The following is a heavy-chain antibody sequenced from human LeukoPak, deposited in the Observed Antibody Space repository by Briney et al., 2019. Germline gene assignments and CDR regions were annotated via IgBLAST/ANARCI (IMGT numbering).Heavy chain of an antibody. J-gene: IGHJ4*02. Sequence: ASVKVSCKASGYTFTSYGISWVRQAPGQGLEWMGWISAYNGNTNYAQKLQGRVTMTTDTSTSTAYMELRSLRSDDTAVYYCARVQAYCSSTSCLDYWGQGTLVTVSS. CDR2: ISAYNGNT. D-gene: IGHD2-2*01. V-gene: IGHV1-18*01. CDR3: ARVQAYCSSTSCLDY. CDR1: GYTFTSYG.